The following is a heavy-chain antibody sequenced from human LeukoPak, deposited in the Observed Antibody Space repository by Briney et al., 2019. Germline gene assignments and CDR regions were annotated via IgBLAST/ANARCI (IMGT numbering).Heavy chain of an antibody. Sequence: GASVKVSCKASGYTFTSYGISWVRQAPGQGLEWMGWISAYNGNTNYAQKLQGRVTMTTDTSTSTAYMELSSLRSEDTAVYYCARDPGVAGPYYFDYWGQGTLVTVSS. V-gene: IGHV1-18*01. CDR3: ARDPGVAGPYYFDY. J-gene: IGHJ4*02. CDR1: GYTFTSYG. CDR2: ISAYNGNT. D-gene: IGHD6-19*01.